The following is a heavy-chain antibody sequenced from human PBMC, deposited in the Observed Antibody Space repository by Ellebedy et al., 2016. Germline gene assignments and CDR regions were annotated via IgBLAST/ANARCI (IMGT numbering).Heavy chain of an antibody. Sequence: TLSLTXTVSGASFNSHYWSWIRQPPGKALEWLALIDWDDDPYYNPSLKTRLTISRDTSQNQVVLTMTNMDPADTATYYCARIPTLVDYYYAMDVWGQGTTVIVSS. J-gene: IGHJ6*02. CDR3: ARIPTLVDYYYAMDV. V-gene: IGHV2-70*01. D-gene: IGHD2-8*02. CDR1: GASFNSHY. CDR2: IDWDDDP.